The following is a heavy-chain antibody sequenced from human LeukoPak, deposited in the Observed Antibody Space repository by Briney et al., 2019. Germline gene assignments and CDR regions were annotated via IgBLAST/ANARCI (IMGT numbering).Heavy chain of an antibody. J-gene: IGHJ4*02. CDR2: ISSSSSYI. D-gene: IGHD3-16*02. Sequence: PGGSLRLSCAASGFTFSSYSMNWVRQAPGKGLEWVSSISSSSSYIYYADSVKGRFTISRDNAKNSLYLQMNSLRAEDTAVYYCARGVLRLGALSRFYFDYWGQGTLVTVSS. V-gene: IGHV3-21*01. CDR3: ARGVLRLGALSRFYFDY. CDR1: GFTFSSYS.